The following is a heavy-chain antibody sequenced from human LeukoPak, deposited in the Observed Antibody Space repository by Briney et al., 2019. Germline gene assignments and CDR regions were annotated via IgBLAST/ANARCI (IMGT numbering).Heavy chain of an antibody. CDR1: SGSFSGYY. Sequence: SETLSLTCAVYSGSFSGYYWSWIRQPPGKGLEWIGEINHSGSTNYNPSLKSRVTISVDTSKNQFSLKLSSVTAADTAVYYCARGHPSDFWSGSYSCFDYWGQGTLVTVSS. D-gene: IGHD3-3*01. CDR3: ARGHPSDFWSGSYSCFDY. V-gene: IGHV4-34*01. J-gene: IGHJ4*02. CDR2: INHSGST.